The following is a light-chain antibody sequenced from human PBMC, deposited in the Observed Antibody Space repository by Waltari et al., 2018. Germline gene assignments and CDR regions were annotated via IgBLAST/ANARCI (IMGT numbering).Light chain of an antibody. J-gene: IGKJ1*01. CDR2: AAS. CDR3: QQYYSYPWT. Sequence: IRITQSPSSLSASTGDRVTITCRASQGLSSYLAWYQQKPGKPTKLLIYAASTLQSGVPSRFSGSGSGTDFTLTISCLQSEDFATYYCQQYYSYPWTFGQGTKVEIK. CDR1: QGLSSY. V-gene: IGKV1-8*01.